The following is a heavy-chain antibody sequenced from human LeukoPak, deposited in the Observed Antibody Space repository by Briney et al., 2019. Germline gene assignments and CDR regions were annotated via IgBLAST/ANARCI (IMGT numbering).Heavy chain of an antibody. J-gene: IGHJ4*02. CDR3: ASHEEYSSSFDY. Sequence: SETLSLTCTVSGGSISSGGYYWSWIRQHPGKGLEWIGYIYYSGSTYYNPSLKSRVTISVDASKNQFSLKLSSVTAADTAVYYCASHEEYSSSFDYWGQGTLVTVSS. V-gene: IGHV4-31*03. CDR2: IYYSGST. D-gene: IGHD6-6*01. CDR1: GGSISSGGYY.